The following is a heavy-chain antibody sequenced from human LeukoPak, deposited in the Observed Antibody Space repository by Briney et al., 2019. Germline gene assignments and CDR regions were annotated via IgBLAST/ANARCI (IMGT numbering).Heavy chain of an antibody. V-gene: IGHV4-59*11. Sequence: SETLSLTCTVSGGSISSRYWSWIRQPPGKGLEWIGYIYYSGSTNYNASLKSRVTISVDTSKNQFSLKLNSVTVADTAVYYCARESHGDYFDFWGQGTLVTVSS. J-gene: IGHJ4*02. CDR1: GGSISSRY. CDR3: ARESHGDYFDF. CDR2: IYYSGST. D-gene: IGHD4-17*01.